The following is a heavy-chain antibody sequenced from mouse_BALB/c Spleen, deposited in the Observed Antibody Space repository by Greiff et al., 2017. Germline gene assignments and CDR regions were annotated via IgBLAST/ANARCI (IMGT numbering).Heavy chain of an antibody. CDR1: GYSITSDYA. CDR3: ARSTMNY. J-gene: IGHJ2*01. V-gene: IGHV3-2*02. Sequence: VQLQQSGPGLVKPSQSLSLTCTVTGYSITSDYAWNWIRQFPGNKLEWMGYISYSGSTSYNPSLKSRISITRDTSKNQFFLQLNSVTTEDTATYYCARSTMNYWGQGTTLTVSS. D-gene: IGHD2-4*01. CDR2: ISYSGST.